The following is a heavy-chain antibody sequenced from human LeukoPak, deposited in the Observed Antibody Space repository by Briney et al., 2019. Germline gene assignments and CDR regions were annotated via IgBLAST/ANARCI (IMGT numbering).Heavy chain of an antibody. D-gene: IGHD1-1*01. Sequence: PSETLSLTCTASGGSISSSSYYWGWIRQPPGKGLEWIGSIYYSGSTYYNPSLKSRVTISVDTSKNQFSLKLSSVTAADTAVYYCARVSWTGTTSFDIWGQGTMVTVSS. CDR1: GGSISSSSYY. J-gene: IGHJ3*02. CDR2: IYYSGST. CDR3: ARVSWTGTTSFDI. V-gene: IGHV4-39*07.